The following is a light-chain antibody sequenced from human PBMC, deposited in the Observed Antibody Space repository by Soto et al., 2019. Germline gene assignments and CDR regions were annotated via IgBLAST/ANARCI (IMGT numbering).Light chain of an antibody. CDR3: SSYAGPFGV. V-gene: IGLV2-23*01. Sequence: QSVLTQPASVAGSPGQSITISCTGTGSDVGNYNLLSWYQQHPGNAPKLMISEGTKRPSGVSNRFSCSGSGNTASLTISGLQAEDESDYSCSSYAGPFGVFGGGTKLTVL. CDR2: EGT. CDR1: GSDVGNYNL. J-gene: IGLJ3*02.